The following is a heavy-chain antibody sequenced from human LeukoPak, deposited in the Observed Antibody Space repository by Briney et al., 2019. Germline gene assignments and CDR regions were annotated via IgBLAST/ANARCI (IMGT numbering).Heavy chain of an antibody. Sequence: SETLSVTCTVSGGSISSGGYYWSWIRQHPGKGLEWIGYIYYSGSTYYSPSLKSRVTISVDTSKNQFSLKLSSVTAADTAVYYCARGIGRIAAAGQNWFDPWGQGTLVTVSS. CDR1: GGSISSGGYY. CDR2: IYYSGST. J-gene: IGHJ5*02. D-gene: IGHD6-13*01. CDR3: ARGIGRIAAAGQNWFDP. V-gene: IGHV4-31*03.